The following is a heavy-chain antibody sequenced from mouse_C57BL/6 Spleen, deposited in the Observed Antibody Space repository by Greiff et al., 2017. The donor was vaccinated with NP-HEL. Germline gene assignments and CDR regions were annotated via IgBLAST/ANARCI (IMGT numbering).Heavy chain of an antibody. J-gene: IGHJ4*01. Sequence: EVKVVESGEGLVKPGGSLKLSCAASGFTFSSYAMSWVRQTPEKRLEWVAYISSGGDYIYYADTVKGRFTISRDTARNTLYLQMSSLKSEDTAMYYCTRDDYYGSSYAMDYWGQGTSVTVSS. CDR1: GFTFSSYA. V-gene: IGHV5-9-1*02. CDR2: ISSGGDYI. CDR3: TRDDYYGSSYAMDY. D-gene: IGHD1-1*01.